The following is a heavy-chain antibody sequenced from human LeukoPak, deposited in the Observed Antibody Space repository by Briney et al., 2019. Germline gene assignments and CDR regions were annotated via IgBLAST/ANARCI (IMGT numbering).Heavy chain of an antibody. CDR3: ARGGHSYYYMDV. J-gene: IGHJ6*03. V-gene: IGHV3-21*01. CDR1: DFTFNTYD. Sequence: GGSLRLSCAASDFTFNTYDMNWVRQAPGKGLEWVSSISSSSSYIYYADSVKGRFTISRDNAKNSLYLQMNSLRAEDTSIYYCARGGHSYYYMDVWGKGTTVTVSS. CDR2: ISSSSSYI.